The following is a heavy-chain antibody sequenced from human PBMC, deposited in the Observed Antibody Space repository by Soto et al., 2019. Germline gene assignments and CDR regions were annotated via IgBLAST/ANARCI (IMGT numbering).Heavy chain of an antibody. Sequence: QVPLQESGPRLVRPSGTLSLTCTVSSGSISTANWWRWVRQPPGRGLEWIGEIYHSGSTNYNLSLKSRVTLSVDKSKNQFSLRLSSVTAADTATYYCARRGGGVVLAATTPFDYWGQGTLVTVSS. CDR2: IYHSGST. J-gene: IGHJ4*02. CDR1: SGSISTANW. CDR3: ARRGGGVVLAATTPFDY. V-gene: IGHV4-4*02. D-gene: IGHD2-15*01.